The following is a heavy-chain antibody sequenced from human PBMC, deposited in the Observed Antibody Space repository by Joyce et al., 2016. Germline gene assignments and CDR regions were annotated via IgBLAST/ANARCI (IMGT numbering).Heavy chain of an antibody. CDR1: GDSFSDTSYY. CDR2: IYNSETT. D-gene: IGHD3-10*01. J-gene: IGHJ6*02. V-gene: IGHV4-61*01. CDR3: ATSLPSRVGGFQFFGLDV. Sequence: HLQESGPGLVKPSETLSLTCTISGDSFSDTSYYWSWIRQPPGKGLEWLGFIYNSETTNDNPALGGRLSISAGAAKKQFSLRLTSVTSADTAVYYCATSLPSRVGGFQFFGLDVWDQGTTVIVS.